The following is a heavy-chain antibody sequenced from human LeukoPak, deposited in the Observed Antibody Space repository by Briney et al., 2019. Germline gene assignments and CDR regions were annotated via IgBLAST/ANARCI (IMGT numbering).Heavy chain of an antibody. CDR1: GFTFSSHG. J-gene: IGHJ4*02. V-gene: IGHV3-33*01. CDR2: IWYDGTNK. CDR3: AREKAGGFDF. Sequence: PGRSLRLSCAASGFTFSSHGIHWVRQAPGKGLEWVAVIWYDGTNKFYADSVKGRFTISRDNSKNTLFLQMNSLRADDTAVYCCAREKAGGFDFWGQGTLVTVSS. D-gene: IGHD1-26*01.